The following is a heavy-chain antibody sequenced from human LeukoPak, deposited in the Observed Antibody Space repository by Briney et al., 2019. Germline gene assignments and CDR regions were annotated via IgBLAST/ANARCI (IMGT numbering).Heavy chain of an antibody. CDR1: GFTFSSYS. D-gene: IGHD3-22*01. V-gene: IGHV3-21*01. CDR2: ISSSSSYI. Sequence: PGGSLRLSCAASGFTFSSYSMNWVRQAPGKGLEWVSSISSSSSYIYYADSVKGRFTISRDNAKNSLYLQMNSLRAEDTAVYYCARDPIGPVVVMCDYWGQGTLVTVSS. J-gene: IGHJ4*02. CDR3: ARDPIGPVVVMCDY.